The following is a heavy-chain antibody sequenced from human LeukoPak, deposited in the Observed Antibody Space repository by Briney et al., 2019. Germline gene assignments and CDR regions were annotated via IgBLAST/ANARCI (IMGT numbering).Heavy chain of an antibody. Sequence: PSETLSLTCTVSGGSISSYYWSWIQQPPGKGLEWIGYIYYSGSTNYNPSLKSRVTISVDTSKNRFSLKLSSVTAADTAVYYCATHIAAAGRDYWGQGTLVTVSS. V-gene: IGHV4-59*01. CDR1: GGSISSYY. CDR3: ATHIAAAGRDY. J-gene: IGHJ4*02. CDR2: IYYSGST. D-gene: IGHD6-13*01.